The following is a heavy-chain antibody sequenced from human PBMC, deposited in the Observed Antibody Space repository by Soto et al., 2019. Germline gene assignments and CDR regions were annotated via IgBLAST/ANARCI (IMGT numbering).Heavy chain of an antibody. CDR3: ARAVWWLSIAAASTNQLYYYGMDV. D-gene: IGHD6-13*01. V-gene: IGHV1-18*01. J-gene: IGHJ6*02. Sequence: QGLEWMGWISAYNGNTNYAQKLQGRVTMTTDTSTSTAYMELRSLRSDDTAVYYCARAVWWLSIAAASTNQLYYYGMDVWGQGTTVTAP. CDR2: ISAYNGNT.